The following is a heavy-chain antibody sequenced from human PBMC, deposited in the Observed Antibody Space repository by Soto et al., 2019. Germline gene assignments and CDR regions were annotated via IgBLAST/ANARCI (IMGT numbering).Heavy chain of an antibody. CDR2: IWYDGSNK. D-gene: IGHD3-3*01. Sequence: QVQLVESGGGVVQPGRSLRLSCAASGFTFSSYGMHWVRQAPGKGLEWVAVIWYDGSNKYYADSVKGRFTISRDNSKNTLYLQMNSLRDEDTAVYYCARDGAYYDFWSGYLGYYYYGMDVWGQGTTVTVSS. J-gene: IGHJ6*02. CDR1: GFTFSSYG. CDR3: ARDGAYYDFWSGYLGYYYYGMDV. V-gene: IGHV3-33*01.